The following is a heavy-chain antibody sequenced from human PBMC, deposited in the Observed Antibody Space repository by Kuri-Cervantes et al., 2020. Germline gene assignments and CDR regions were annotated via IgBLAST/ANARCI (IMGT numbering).Heavy chain of an antibody. CDR3: ARGTYYGDYIPAAFDI. J-gene: IGHJ3*02. D-gene: IGHD4-17*01. V-gene: IGHV1-18*01. CDR1: GYTFTSYG. Sequence: ASVKVSCKASGYTFTSYGISWVRQAPGQGLEWMGWISAYNGNTNYAQKPQGRVTMTTDTSTSTAYMELRSLRSDDTAVYYCARGTYYGDYIPAAFDIWGQGTMVTVSS. CDR2: ISAYNGNT.